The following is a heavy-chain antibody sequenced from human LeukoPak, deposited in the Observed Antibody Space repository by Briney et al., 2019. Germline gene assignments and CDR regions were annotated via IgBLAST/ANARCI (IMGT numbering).Heavy chain of an antibody. Sequence: GGSLRLSCAASGFTFSSYAMSWVRQAPGKGLEWVSAISGSGGSTYYADSVKGRFTISRDNSKNTLYLQMNSLRAEDTAVYYCAKDLRYCNGGSCYRALDYWGQGTLVTVSS. V-gene: IGHV3-23*01. CDR3: AKDLRYCNGGSCYRALDY. D-gene: IGHD2-15*01. CDR1: GFTFSSYA. CDR2: ISGSGGST. J-gene: IGHJ4*02.